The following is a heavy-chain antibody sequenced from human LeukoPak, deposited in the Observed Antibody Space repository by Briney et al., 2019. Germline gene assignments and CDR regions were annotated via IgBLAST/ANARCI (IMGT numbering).Heavy chain of an antibody. Sequence: GGSLRLSCAASGFTFSSYSMNWVRQAPGKGLEWVSSISSSSSYIYYADSVKGRFTISRDNAKNSLYLQMNSLRGEDTAVYYCARDYLLLWFGESARYGMDVWGQGTTVTVSS. V-gene: IGHV3-21*01. CDR1: GFTFSSYS. CDR3: ARDYLLLWFGESARYGMDV. CDR2: ISSSSSYI. J-gene: IGHJ6*02. D-gene: IGHD3-10*01.